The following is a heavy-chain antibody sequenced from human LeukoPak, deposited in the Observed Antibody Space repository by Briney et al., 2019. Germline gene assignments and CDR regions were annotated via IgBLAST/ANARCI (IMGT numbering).Heavy chain of an antibody. J-gene: IGHJ6*03. CDR2: MNPNSGNT. CDR1: GYTFTSYD. V-gene: IGHV1-8*03. Sequence: GASVKVSCKASGYTFTSYDINWVRQATGQGLEWMGWMNPNSGNTGYAQKFQGRVTITRNTSISTAYMELSSLRPEDTAVYYCARGIVVVPAATRRDYYMDVWGKGTTVTVSS. D-gene: IGHD2-2*01. CDR3: ARGIVVVPAATRRDYYMDV.